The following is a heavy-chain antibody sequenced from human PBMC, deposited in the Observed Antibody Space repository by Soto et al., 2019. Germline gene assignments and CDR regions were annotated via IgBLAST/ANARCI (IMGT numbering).Heavy chain of an antibody. D-gene: IGHD3-9*01. Sequence: QVQLQESGPGLVKPSETLSLTCTVSGGSISSYYWSWIRQPPGKGLEWIGYIYYSGSTNYNPSLKSRVTISVDTSKNQFSLKLSSVTAADTAVYYCARFTKGPYYDILTGYSPDYYYGMDVWGQGTTVTVSS. V-gene: IGHV4-59*01. J-gene: IGHJ6*02. CDR2: IYYSGST. CDR1: GGSISSYY. CDR3: ARFTKGPYYDILTGYSPDYYYGMDV.